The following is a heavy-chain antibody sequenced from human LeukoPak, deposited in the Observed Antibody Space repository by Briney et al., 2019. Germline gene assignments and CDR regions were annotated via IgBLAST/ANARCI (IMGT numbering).Heavy chain of an antibody. CDR3: ARDRLAY. D-gene: IGHD6-19*01. CDR2: ISAYNGNT. CDR1: GYTFTSYG. V-gene: IGHV1-18*01. J-gene: IGHJ4*02. Sequence: ASVKVSCTTSGYTFTSYGTSCVRQAPGQGLEWMGCISAYNGNTNYAQKLRGRVTITTDTSTNRAHMRPQRLRSGDTAVYECARDRLAYWGQGTLVTVSS.